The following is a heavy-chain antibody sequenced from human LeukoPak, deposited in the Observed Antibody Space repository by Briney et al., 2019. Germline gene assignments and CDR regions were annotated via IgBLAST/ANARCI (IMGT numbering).Heavy chain of an antibody. J-gene: IGHJ4*02. CDR1: GYTFTSYG. D-gene: IGHD6-6*01. V-gene: IGHV1-46*01. Sequence: ASVKVSCKASGYTFTSYGISWVRQAPGQGLEWMGIINPSGGSTSYAQKFQGRVTMTRDMATSTVYMELSSLTSEDTAVYYCARVWGGDSISSPFDYWGQGALVTVSS. CDR2: INPSGGST. CDR3: ARVWGGDSISSPFDY.